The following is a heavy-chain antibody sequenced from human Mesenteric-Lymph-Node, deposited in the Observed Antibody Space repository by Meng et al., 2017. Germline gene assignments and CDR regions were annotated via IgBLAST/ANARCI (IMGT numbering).Heavy chain of an antibody. CDR2: IYTSGIT. CDR3: ATSTYYFDNSGYMTFDF. J-gene: IGHJ4*02. Sequence: LRLSCSVSGGSISSGTYYWSWIRQPAGKGLEWIGRIYTSGITNYNPSLESRVTISLDTSNNQYSLRLNSVTAADTAVYYCATSTYYFDNSGYMTFDFWGQGTPVTVSS. D-gene: IGHD3-22*01. V-gene: IGHV4-61*02. CDR1: GGSISSGTYY.